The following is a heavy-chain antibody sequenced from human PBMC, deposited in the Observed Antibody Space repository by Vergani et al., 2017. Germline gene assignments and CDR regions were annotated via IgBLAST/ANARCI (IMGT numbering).Heavy chain of an antibody. CDR2: ISSSGSTI. CDR3: ANFGEWELRRN. CDR1: GFTFGDHG. Sequence: VQLVESGGGVVQPGRSLRLSCAASGFTFGDHGIHWVRRAPGKGLEWVSYISSSGSTIYYADSVKGRFTISRDNSKNTLYLQMNSLRAEDTAVYYCANFGEWELRRNWGQGTLVTVSS. D-gene: IGHD1-26*01. J-gene: IGHJ4*02. V-gene: IGHV3-48*01.